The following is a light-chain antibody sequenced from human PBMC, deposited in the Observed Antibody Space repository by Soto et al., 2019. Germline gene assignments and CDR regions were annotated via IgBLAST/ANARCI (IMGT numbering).Light chain of an antibody. CDR2: GNS. J-gene: IGLJ1*01. V-gene: IGLV1-40*01. Sequence: QSVLTQPPSVSGAPGQRVTISCTGSSSNIGATYDVQWYQQLPGTAPKLLFYGNSNRPSGVPDRFSGSKSGTSASLAITGLQADDEADYYCQSYDSSLSAHDVFGTGTKLTVL. CDR1: SSNIGATYD. CDR3: QSYDSSLSAHDV.